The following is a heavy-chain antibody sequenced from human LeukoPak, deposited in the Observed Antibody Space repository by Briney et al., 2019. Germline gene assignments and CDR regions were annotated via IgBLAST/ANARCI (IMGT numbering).Heavy chain of an antibody. Sequence: GGSLRLSCAASGFTFSIYAMSWVRQAPGKGLQWVSSITSSGDGTYYADSVKGRFTISRDNSENMLYLQMNSLRVEDTAVYFCAKDRPNYYGSNGHYYRRDGDYWGQGTLVTVSS. V-gene: IGHV3-23*01. CDR2: ITSSGDGT. J-gene: IGHJ4*02. CDR1: GFTFSIYA. CDR3: AKDRPNYYGSNGHYYRRDGDY. D-gene: IGHD3-22*01.